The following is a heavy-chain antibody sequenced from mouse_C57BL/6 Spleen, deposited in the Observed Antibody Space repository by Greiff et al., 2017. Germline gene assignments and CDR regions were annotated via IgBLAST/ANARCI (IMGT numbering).Heavy chain of an antibody. CDR3: ARRAYYGSFYWYFDV. CDR1: GYTFTDYY. Sequence: EVQLQQSGPELVKPGASVKISCKASGYTFTDYYMNWVKQSHGKSLEWIGDINPNNGGTSYNQKFKGKATLTVAKSSSPAYMELRSLTSEDSAVYDCARRAYYGSFYWYFDVWGTGTTVTVSS. V-gene: IGHV1-26*01. D-gene: IGHD1-1*01. J-gene: IGHJ1*03. CDR2: INPNNGGT.